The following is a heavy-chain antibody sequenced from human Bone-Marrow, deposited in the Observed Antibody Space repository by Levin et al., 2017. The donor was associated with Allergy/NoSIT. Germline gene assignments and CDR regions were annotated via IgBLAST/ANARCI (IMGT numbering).Heavy chain of an antibody. CDR2: IYYSGTA. Sequence: SSETLSLTCTVSGGSISSGDYYWNWIRQPPGKGLEWIGYIYYSGTAHYNATLKSRVTISIDTSKNQFSLNLISVTAADTAVYYCARDWSLTMVRGVIKGMNAFDIWGQGTMVTVSS. V-gene: IGHV4-30-4*01. D-gene: IGHD3-10*01. CDR3: ARDWSLTMVRGVIKGMNAFDI. CDR1: GGSISSGDYY. J-gene: IGHJ3*02.